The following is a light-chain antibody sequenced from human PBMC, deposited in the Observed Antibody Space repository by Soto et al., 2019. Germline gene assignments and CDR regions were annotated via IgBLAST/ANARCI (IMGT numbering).Light chain of an antibody. V-gene: IGLV2-14*01. J-gene: IGLJ3*02. CDR3: SSYTRSTTWV. Sequence: QSALTQPASVSGSPGQSITISCTGTSSDVGGYNYVSWYQQHPGKAPKLMIYEVSNRPSGVSDRFSGSRSGNTASLTISGLQAEDESEYYCSSYTRSTTWVFGGGTKLTVL. CDR1: SSDVGGYNY. CDR2: EVS.